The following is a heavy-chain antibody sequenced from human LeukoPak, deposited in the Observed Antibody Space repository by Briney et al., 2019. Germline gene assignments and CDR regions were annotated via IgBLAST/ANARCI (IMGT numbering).Heavy chain of an antibody. D-gene: IGHD3-22*01. Sequence: SVKVSCKASGGTFSSYAISWVRQAPGQGLEWMGRIIPIFGTANYAQKFQGRVTITTDESTSTAYMELSSLRSEDTAVYYCTRDYGSGYPFDYWGQGTLVTVSS. CDR1: GGTFSSYA. V-gene: IGHV1-69*05. CDR3: TRDYGSGYPFDY. CDR2: IIPIFGTA. J-gene: IGHJ4*02.